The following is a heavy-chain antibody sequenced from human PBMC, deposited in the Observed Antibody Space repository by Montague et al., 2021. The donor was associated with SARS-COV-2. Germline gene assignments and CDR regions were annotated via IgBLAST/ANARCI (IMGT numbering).Heavy chain of an antibody. CDR1: GDSVSSNIAT. Sequence: CAISGDSVSSNIATWNWIRQFPSRGLEWLGRTYYRSKWYNDYAVSVKSRVIINPDTSNNRISLQLNSVTPEDTAVYYCARAYCGGDCYFYWYFDLWGRGTLVTVSS. J-gene: IGHJ2*01. V-gene: IGHV6-1*01. D-gene: IGHD2-21*02. CDR2: TYYRSKWYN. CDR3: ARAYCGGDCYFYWYFDL.